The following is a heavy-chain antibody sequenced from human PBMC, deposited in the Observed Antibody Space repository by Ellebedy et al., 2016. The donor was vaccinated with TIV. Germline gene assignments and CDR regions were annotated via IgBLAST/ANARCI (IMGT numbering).Heavy chain of an antibody. D-gene: IGHD6-13*01. CDR2: IIPIFGTA. J-gene: IGHJ6*02. Sequence: SVKVSCXASGGTFSSYAISWVRQAPGQGLEWMGGIIPIFGTANYAQKFQGRVTITADESTSTAYMELSSLRSEDTAVYYCARAYSSSFTSGGMDVWGQGTTVTVSS. V-gene: IGHV1-69*13. CDR3: ARAYSSSFTSGGMDV. CDR1: GGTFSSYA.